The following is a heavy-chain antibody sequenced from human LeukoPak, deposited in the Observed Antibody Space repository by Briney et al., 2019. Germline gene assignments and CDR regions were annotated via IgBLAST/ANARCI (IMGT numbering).Heavy chain of an antibody. CDR3: ARKEVYAKAFDI. Sequence: ASVKVSCRASGYTYTSYYMHWVRQAPGQGLEWMGIINPSGGSTSYAQKFQGRVTMTRDTSTSTVYMELSSLRSEDTAVYYCARKEVYAKAFDIWGQGTMVTVSS. J-gene: IGHJ3*02. V-gene: IGHV1-46*01. D-gene: IGHD2-8*01. CDR2: INPSGGST. CDR1: GYTYTSYY.